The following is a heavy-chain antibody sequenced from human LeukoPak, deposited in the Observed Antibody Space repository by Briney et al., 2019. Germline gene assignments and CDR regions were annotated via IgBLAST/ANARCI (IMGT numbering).Heavy chain of an antibody. CDR1: GFTFSNSG. CDR3: AKVYKNWNGVSWFDP. J-gene: IGHJ5*02. CDR2: ISSDGSSK. D-gene: IGHD3-3*01. V-gene: IGHV3-30*18. Sequence: GGSLRLSCAAAGFTFSNSGMHWVRQTPGKGLEWVAVISSDGSSKYYADSVKGRFTISRDNSKNTLYLQMNSLRVEDTAVYYCAKVYKNWNGVSWFDPWGQGTLVTVSS.